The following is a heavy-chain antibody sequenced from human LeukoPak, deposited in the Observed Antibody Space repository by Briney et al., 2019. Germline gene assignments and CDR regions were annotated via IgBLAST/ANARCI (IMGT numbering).Heavy chain of an antibody. J-gene: IGHJ6*03. CDR3: AREYSGYDSDYFYYYMDV. V-gene: IGHV4-38-2*02. Sequence: SETLSLTCTVSGYSISSGYYWAWIRQPPGKGLEWIGYIYHSGSTNYNPSLKSRVTISVDTSKNQFSLKLTSVTAADTAVYFCAREYSGYDSDYFYYYMDVWGKGTPVTVSS. CDR2: IYHSGST. CDR1: GYSISSGYY. D-gene: IGHD5-12*01.